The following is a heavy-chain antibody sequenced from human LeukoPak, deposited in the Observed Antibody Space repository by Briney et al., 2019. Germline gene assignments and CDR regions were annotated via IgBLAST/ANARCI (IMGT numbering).Heavy chain of an antibody. V-gene: IGHV3-23*01. CDR2: ISGSGGST. CDR1: GFTFSSYA. CDR3: AKAGDFWSGFDY. D-gene: IGHD3-3*01. Sequence: PGGSLRLSCAASGFTFSSYAVSWVRQAPGKGLEWVSAISGSGGSTYYADSVKGRFTISRDNSKNTLYLQMNSLRAEDTAVYYCAKAGDFWSGFDYWGQGTLVTVSS. J-gene: IGHJ4*02.